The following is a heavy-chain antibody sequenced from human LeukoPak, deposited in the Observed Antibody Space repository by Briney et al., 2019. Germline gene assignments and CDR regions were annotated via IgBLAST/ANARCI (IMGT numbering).Heavy chain of an antibody. D-gene: IGHD3-3*01. CDR2: ISSSSSTI. CDR3: AREGATYYDFWSGHPPFDY. Sequence: GGSLRLSCAASGFTFSSYSMNWVRQAPGKGLEWVSYISSSSSTIYYADSVKGRFTISRDNAKNSLYLQMNSLRAEDTAVYYCAREGATYYDFWSGHPPFDYWGQGTLVTVSS. J-gene: IGHJ4*02. V-gene: IGHV3-48*01. CDR1: GFTFSSYS.